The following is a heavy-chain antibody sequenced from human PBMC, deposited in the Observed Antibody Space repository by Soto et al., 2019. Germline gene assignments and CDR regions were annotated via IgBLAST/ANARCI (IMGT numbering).Heavy chain of an antibody. J-gene: IGHJ6*04. CDR3: AKGGGDSLRYGMDV. V-gene: IGHV3-23*01. Sequence: GVSLRLSCSASGFIFSSSAMNWVRQAPGKGLEWVSAISGSGGSIYYADSVKGRFTISRDNSKTTLYLQMDSLRAEDTAVYYCAKGGGDSLRYGMDVWGKGAAVTV. D-gene: IGHD2-21*02. CDR2: ISGSGGSI. CDR1: GFIFSSSA.